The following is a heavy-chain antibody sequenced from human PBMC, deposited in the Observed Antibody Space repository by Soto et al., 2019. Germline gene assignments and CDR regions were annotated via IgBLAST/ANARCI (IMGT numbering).Heavy chain of an antibody. V-gene: IGHV4-59*01. D-gene: IGHD3-10*01. J-gene: IGHJ6*02. Sequence: QVQLQESGPGLVKPSETLSLTCTVSGDSISRYYWSWIRLSPGKGLEGIGYIFYSGEPNYHPSVXGXVXIXXDRTKNQFSLKLSSVTAADTAVYYCARDQGGEFLKGSGMDVWGQGTTVTVSS. CDR3: ARDQGGEFLKGSGMDV. CDR2: IFYSGEP. CDR1: GDSISRYY.